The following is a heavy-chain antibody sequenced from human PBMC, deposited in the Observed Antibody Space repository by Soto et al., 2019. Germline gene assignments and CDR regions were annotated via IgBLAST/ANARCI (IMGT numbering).Heavy chain of an antibody. J-gene: IGHJ4*02. CDR2: ISRDGTNK. Sequence: QVQLVASGGGVVHLGRSLTLSCAASGFTFNRHAIHWLRQAPGKGLEWVTVISRDGTNKYFADSVKGRFTISRDNAKNTVFLQMKGLRREDTAVYYCARSRSGAVADSFDYWGQGAPVTVSS. CDR3: ARSRSGAVADSFDY. CDR1: GFTFNRHA. V-gene: IGHV3-30-3*01. D-gene: IGHD3-10*01.